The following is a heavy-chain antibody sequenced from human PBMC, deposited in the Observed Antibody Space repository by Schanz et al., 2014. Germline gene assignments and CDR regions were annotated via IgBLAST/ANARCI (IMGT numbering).Heavy chain of an antibody. J-gene: IGHJ4*02. CDR1: GGTFSSYA. Sequence: QLQLVQSGAEVKKPGSPVKVSCKSSGGTFSSYAISWVRQAPGQGLEWMGRIIPILGIANYAQKFQGRVTITADRSTSTAYMELSSLKTEGTAVYYCARRNFYEKSAAFDYWGQGSLVTVSS. CDR3: ARRNFYEKSAAFDY. V-gene: IGHV1-69*02. D-gene: IGHD5-12*01. CDR2: IIPILGIA.